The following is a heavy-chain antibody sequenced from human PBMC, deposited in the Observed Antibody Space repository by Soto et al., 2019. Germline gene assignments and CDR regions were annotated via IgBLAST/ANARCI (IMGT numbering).Heavy chain of an antibody. J-gene: IGHJ4*02. Sequence: QIQLVQSGAEVKKPGSSVKVSCKASGGTFSPYTFNWVRQAPGQGLEWMGRIIPFLGVTNYAQKFQARVTITADKSTTTAYMELSGLTFEDTAVYYCARDWESTVSTWSFGAFWGRGTLVTVSS. CDR1: GGTFSPYT. V-gene: IGHV1-69*08. CDR3: ARDWESTVSTWSFGAF. D-gene: IGHD3-10*01. CDR2: IIPFLGVT.